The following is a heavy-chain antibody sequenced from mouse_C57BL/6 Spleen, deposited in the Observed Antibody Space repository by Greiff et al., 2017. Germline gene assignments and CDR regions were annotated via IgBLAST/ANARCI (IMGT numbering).Heavy chain of an antibody. CDR2: IDPSDSYT. Sequence: QVQLQQPGAELVMPGASVKLSCKASGYTFTSYWMHWVKQRPGQGLEWIGEIDPSDSYTNYNQKFKGKSTLTVDKSSSTAYMQLSSLTSEDSAVYYCARSAWVYDGPAWFAYWGQGTLVTVSA. V-gene: IGHV1-69*01. D-gene: IGHD2-3*01. CDR1: GYTFTSYW. CDR3: ARSAWVYDGPAWFAY. J-gene: IGHJ3*01.